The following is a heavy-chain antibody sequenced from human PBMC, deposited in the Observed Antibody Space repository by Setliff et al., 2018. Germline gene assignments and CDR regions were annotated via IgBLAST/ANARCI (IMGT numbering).Heavy chain of an antibody. CDR3: ARRGERFFNWFDP. V-gene: IGHV5-51*01. CDR1: GYSSTDYW. Sequence: GESLKISCQGSGYSSTDYWIAWVRQTPGKGLEWMGTIYPGNADTRYSPSFQGQVTISTDTSISTAFLQWNNLKASDTAVYYCARRGERFFNWFDPWGQGTLVTVSS. J-gene: IGHJ5*02. CDR2: IYPGNADT. D-gene: IGHD2-21*01.